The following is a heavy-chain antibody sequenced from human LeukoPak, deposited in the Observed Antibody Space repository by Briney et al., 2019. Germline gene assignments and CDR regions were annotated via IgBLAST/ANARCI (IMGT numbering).Heavy chain of an antibody. Sequence: GGSLRLSCAASGFSFSTYSMNWVRQAPGKGLEWVSYISSSSSTIYYADSVKGRFTISRDNAKNSLYLQMNSLRAEDTAVYYCASRRDYWGQGTLVTVSS. V-gene: IGHV3-48*04. CDR1: GFSFSTYS. CDR3: ASRRDY. J-gene: IGHJ4*02. CDR2: ISSSSSTI.